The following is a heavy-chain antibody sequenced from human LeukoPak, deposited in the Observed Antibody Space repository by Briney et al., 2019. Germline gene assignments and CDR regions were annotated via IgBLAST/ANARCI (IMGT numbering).Heavy chain of an antibody. D-gene: IGHD1-7*01. J-gene: IGHJ5*02. CDR2: IIPIFGIA. CDR3: ARDGRAVSWYNWNYDLENWFDP. CDR1: GGTFSSYA. V-gene: IGHV1-69*05. Sequence: SVKVSCKASGGTFSSYAISWVRQAPGQGLEWMGRIIPIFGIANYAQKFQGRVTITTDESTSTAYMELSSLRSEDTAVYYCARDGRAVSWYNWNYDLENWFDPWGQGTLVTVSS.